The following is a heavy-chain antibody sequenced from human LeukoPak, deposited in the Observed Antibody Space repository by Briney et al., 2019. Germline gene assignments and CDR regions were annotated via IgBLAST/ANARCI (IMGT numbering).Heavy chain of an antibody. J-gene: IGHJ4*02. Sequence: GGSLRLSCAASGFTLSSYGMHWVRQAPGMGLEWVAVISYDGSNKYYADSVKGRFTISRDNSKNTLYLQMNSLRAEDTAVYYCAKDSHLSVLLWFGELSVALDYWGQGTLVTVSS. V-gene: IGHV3-30*18. D-gene: IGHD3-10*01. CDR3: AKDSHLSVLLWFGELSVALDY. CDR2: ISYDGSNK. CDR1: GFTLSSYG.